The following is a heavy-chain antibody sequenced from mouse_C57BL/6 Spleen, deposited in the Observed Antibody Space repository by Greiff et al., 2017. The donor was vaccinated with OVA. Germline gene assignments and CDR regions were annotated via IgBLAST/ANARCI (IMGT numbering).Heavy chain of an antibody. V-gene: IGHV6-3*01. J-gene: IGHJ2*01. Sequence: EVKLQESGGGLVQPGGSMKLSCVASGFTFSNYWMNWVRQSPEKGLEWVAQIRLKSDNYATHYAESVKGRFTISRDDSKSSVYLQMNNLRAEDTGIYYCTVTGSYYFDYWGQGTTLTVSS. D-gene: IGHD4-1*01. CDR1: GFTFSNYW. CDR3: TVTGSYYFDY. CDR2: IRLKSDNYAT.